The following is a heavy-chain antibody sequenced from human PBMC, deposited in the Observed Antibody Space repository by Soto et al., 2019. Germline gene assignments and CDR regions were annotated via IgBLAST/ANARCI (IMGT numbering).Heavy chain of an antibody. CDR2: INPNSGGT. Sequence: ASVKVSCKASGCTFTGYYMHWVRQAPGQGLEWMGWINPNSGGTNYAQKFQGRVTMTRDTSISTAYMELSRLRSDDTAVYYCARVWSDMRIYYYYGMDVWGQGTTVTVSS. V-gene: IGHV1-2*02. CDR1: GCTFTGYY. J-gene: IGHJ6*02. CDR3: ARVWSDMRIYYYYGMDV. D-gene: IGHD3-10*01.